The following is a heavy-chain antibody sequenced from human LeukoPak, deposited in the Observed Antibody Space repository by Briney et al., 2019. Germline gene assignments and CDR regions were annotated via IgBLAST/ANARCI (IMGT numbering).Heavy chain of an antibody. Sequence: PGGSLRLSCAASGFTFSDYYMSWIRQAPGKGLEWVSYISSSGSTIYYADSVKGRFTISRDNAKNSLYLQMNSLRAEDTAVYYCARARTTMVRGVIKARGFAPWGQGTLVTVSS. J-gene: IGHJ5*02. CDR3: ARARTTMVRGVIKARGFAP. CDR1: GFTFSDYY. CDR2: ISSSGSTI. D-gene: IGHD3-10*01. V-gene: IGHV3-11*01.